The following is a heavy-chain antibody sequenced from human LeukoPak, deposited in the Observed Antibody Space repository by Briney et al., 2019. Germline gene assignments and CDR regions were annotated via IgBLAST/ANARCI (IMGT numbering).Heavy chain of an antibody. CDR3: ARGGYSYGYV. D-gene: IGHD5-18*01. CDR2: ISNAGST. Sequence: SETLSLTCSVSGGSITSSYWTWVRQPPGKGLEFIGYISNAGSTNYNPSLKSRVTISVDTSKNQFSLKLSSVTAADTAVYYRARGGYSYGYVWGQGTLVTVSS. CDR1: GGSITSSY. V-gene: IGHV4-59*01. J-gene: IGHJ4*02.